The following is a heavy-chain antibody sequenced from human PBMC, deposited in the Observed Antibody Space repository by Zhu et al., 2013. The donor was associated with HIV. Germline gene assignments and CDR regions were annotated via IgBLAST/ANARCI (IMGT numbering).Heavy chain of an antibody. CDR1: GFTFSSYA. CDR3: ARASTPYSYGYRSNY. J-gene: IGHJ4*02. Sequence: VQLVESGGGVVQPGRSLRLSCAASGFTFSSYAMHWVRQAPGKGLEWVAVISYDGSNKYYADSVKGRFTISRDNSKNTLYLQMNSLRAEDTAVYYCARASTPYSYGYRSNYWGQGTLVTVSS. V-gene: IGHV3-30-3*01. D-gene: IGHD5-18*01. CDR2: ISYDGSNK.